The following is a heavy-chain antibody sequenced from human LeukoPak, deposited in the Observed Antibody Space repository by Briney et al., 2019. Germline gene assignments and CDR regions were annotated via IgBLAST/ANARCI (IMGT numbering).Heavy chain of an antibody. J-gene: IGHJ3*02. Sequence: ASVKASCKASGYTFTSYYMHWVRQAPGQGLEWMGIINPSGGSTSYAQKFQGRVTMTRDTSTSTVYMELSSLRSEDTAVYYCARDLITMVRGVIRYAFDIWGQGTMVTVSS. D-gene: IGHD3-10*01. CDR1: GYTFTSYY. V-gene: IGHV1-46*01. CDR2: INPSGGST. CDR3: ARDLITMVRGVIRYAFDI.